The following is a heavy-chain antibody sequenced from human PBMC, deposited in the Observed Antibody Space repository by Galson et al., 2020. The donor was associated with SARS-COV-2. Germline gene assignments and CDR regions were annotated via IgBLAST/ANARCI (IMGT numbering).Heavy chain of an antibody. D-gene: IGHD2-21*02. V-gene: IGHV4-39*07. CDR2: IYYSGST. CDR3: ASLLYTVVTPSWFDP. Sequence: SETLSLTCTVSGGSISSSSYYWGWIRQPPGKGLEWIGSIYYSGSTYYNPSLKSRVTISVDTSKNQFSLKLSSVTAADTAVYYCASLLYTVVTPSWFDPWGQGTLVTVSS. CDR1: GGSISSSSYY. J-gene: IGHJ5*02.